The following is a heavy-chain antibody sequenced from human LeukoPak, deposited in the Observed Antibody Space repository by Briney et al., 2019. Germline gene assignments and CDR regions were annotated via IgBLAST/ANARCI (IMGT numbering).Heavy chain of an antibody. V-gene: IGHV4-39*01. D-gene: IGHD6-13*01. J-gene: IGHJ4*02. CDR3: ARRGQAAGSKGAFDY. Sequence: SETLSLTCTVSGGSISSTSYYWAWIRQPPGRGLEWIGSIDYSGTTYYNPSLKSRITISVDTSKNQFSLKLSSVTASDTAKYFCARRGQAAGSKGAFDYWGQGTLVSVSS. CDR2: IDYSGTT. CDR1: GGSISSTSYY.